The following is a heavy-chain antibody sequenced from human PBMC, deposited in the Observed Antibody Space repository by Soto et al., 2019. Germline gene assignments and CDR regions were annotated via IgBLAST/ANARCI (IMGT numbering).Heavy chain of an antibody. CDR2: ISYDGSNK. V-gene: IGHV3-30-3*01. J-gene: IGHJ6*02. CDR3: ARGSYDSLTTCLGTSIADYFYGMDV. D-gene: IGHD3-22*01. CDR1: GFTFSSYA. Sequence: LRLSCAASGFTFSSYAMHWVRQAPGKGLEWVAVISYDGSNKYYADSVKGRFTISRDNSKNTLYLQMNSLRAEDTAVYYCARGSYDSLTTCLGTSIADYFYGMDVWGQGTTVTVSS.